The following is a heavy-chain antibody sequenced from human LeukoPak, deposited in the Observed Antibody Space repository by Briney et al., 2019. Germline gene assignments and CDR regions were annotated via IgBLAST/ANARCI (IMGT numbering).Heavy chain of an antibody. Sequence: SETLSLTCAVYGGSFSGYYWSWIRQPPGKGLEWIGEINHSGSTNYNPSLTSRVTISVDTSKNQFSLKLSSVTAADTAVYYCARGFLISSSWYSGYNWFDPWGQGTLVTVSS. CDR3: ARGFLISSSWYSGYNWFDP. V-gene: IGHV4-34*01. CDR2: INHSGST. CDR1: GGSFSGYY. J-gene: IGHJ5*02. D-gene: IGHD6-13*01.